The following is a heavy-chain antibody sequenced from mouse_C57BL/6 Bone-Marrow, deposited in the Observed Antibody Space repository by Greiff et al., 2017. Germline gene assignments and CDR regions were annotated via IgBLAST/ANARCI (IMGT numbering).Heavy chain of an antibody. Sequence: QVQLQQPGAELVKPGASVKLSCKASGYTFTSYWMHWVKQRPGRGLEWIGRIDPNSGGTKYNEKFKSKATLTVDKPSSTAYMQLSSLTSDDSAVYYGAGLDDGYYDWFAYWGQGTLVTVSA. V-gene: IGHV1-72*01. J-gene: IGHJ3*01. CDR2: IDPNSGGT. D-gene: IGHD2-3*01. CDR1: GYTFTSYW. CDR3: AGLDDGYYDWFAY.